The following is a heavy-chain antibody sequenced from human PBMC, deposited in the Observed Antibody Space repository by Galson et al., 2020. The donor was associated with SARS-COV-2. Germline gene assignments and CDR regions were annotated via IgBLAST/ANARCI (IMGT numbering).Heavy chain of an antibody. J-gene: IGHJ4*02. CDR3: TLYTNWKDIGFDH. Sequence: SGPTLVKPTQTLTLTCTFSGFSHSTNGVAVGWFRQPPGKALEWLALIYWDDNRYNPFLNNRLTATKDSARNQVLLTMTNMDAVDTATYYCTLYTNWKDIGFDHWGQGILVTVSS. CDR1: GFSHSTNGVA. D-gene: IGHD1-20*01. V-gene: IGHV2-5*01. CDR2: IYWDDN.